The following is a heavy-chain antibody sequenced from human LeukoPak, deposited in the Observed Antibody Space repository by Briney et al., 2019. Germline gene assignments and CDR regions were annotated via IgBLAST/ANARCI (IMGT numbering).Heavy chain of an antibody. J-gene: IGHJ4*02. Sequence: GGSLRLSCAASGFTFSSYGMHWVRQAPGKGLEWVAFIRYDGSNKYYADSVKGRFTISRDNSKNTLYLQMNSLRAEDTAVYYCARDAEDSSGYYSDYWGQGTLVTVSS. CDR1: GFTFSSYG. D-gene: IGHD3-22*01. V-gene: IGHV3-30*02. CDR2: IRYDGSNK. CDR3: ARDAEDSSGYYSDY.